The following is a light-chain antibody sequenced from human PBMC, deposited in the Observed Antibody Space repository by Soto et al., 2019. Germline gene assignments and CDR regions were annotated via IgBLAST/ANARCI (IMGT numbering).Light chain of an antibody. CDR3: QQYGSSSLT. CDR1: QSVSSSY. J-gene: IGKJ4*01. V-gene: IGKV3-20*01. CDR2: GAS. Sequence: EIVLTQSPGTLSLSPGERATLSCRASQSVSSSYLAWYQQKPGQAPRLLIYGASSRATGIPDRFSGSGSVIDFTLTIRRLEPEEFAVYYCQQYGSSSLTFGGGTKVEIK.